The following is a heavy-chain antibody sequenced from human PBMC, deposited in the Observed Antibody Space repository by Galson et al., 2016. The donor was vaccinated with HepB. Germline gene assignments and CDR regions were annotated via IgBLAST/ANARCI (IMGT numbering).Heavy chain of an antibody. D-gene: IGHD1-20*01. J-gene: IGHJ4*02. CDR3: ARDSRITGTRFHFDY. V-gene: IGHV4-59*01. Sequence: SETLSLTCTVSGGSISPYYWSWIRQPPGKGLEWVGFIYYSGSTYYNPSLGSRLTISVDTSENQFSLKLTSVTAADTAIYYCARDSRITGTRFHFDYWGQGTLVTVSS. CDR2: IYYSGST. CDR1: GGSISPYY.